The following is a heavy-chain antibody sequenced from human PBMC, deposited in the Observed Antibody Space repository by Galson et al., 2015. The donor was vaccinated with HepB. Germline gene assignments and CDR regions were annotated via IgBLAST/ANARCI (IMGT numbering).Heavy chain of an antibody. CDR2: ISAYNGNT. J-gene: IGHJ6*02. V-gene: IGHV1-18*01. CDR3: ARDSGGQQLVWDYYYGMDV. CDR1: GYTFTSYG. D-gene: IGHD6-13*01. Sequence: SVKVSCKASGYTFTSYGISWVLQAPGQGLEWMGWISAYNGNTNYAQKLQGRVTMTTDTSTSTAYVELRSLRSDDTAVYYCARDSGGQQLVWDYYYGMDVWGQGTTVTVSS.